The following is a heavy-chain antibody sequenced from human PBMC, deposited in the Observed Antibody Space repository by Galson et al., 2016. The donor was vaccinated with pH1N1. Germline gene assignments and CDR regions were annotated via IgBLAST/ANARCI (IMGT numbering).Heavy chain of an antibody. D-gene: IGHD6-13*01. J-gene: IGHJ5*02. CDR2: IYPGDSET. CDR3: ARRAGVAAAGAFDL. V-gene: IGHV5-51*01. CDR1: GYSFTTYW. Sequence: QSGAEVKKPGESLKISCKGSGYSFTTYWIGWVRQMPGNGLEWMGTIYPGDSETRYSPSFEGPVTLSADKSISTAYLHWSRLKASDTAMYYCARRAGVAAAGAFDLWGQGTLLIVSS.